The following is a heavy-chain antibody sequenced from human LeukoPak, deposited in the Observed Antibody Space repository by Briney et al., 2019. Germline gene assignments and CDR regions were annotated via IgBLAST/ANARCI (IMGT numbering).Heavy chain of an antibody. J-gene: IGHJ5*02. Sequence: ASVKVSCKASGYTFTGYYVHWVRQAPGQGLEWMGWINPNSGGTNYAQKFQGRVTMTRDTSISTAYMELSRLRSDDTAVYYCAREGTYYYDSSGYSQFDPWGQGTLVTVSS. CDR2: INPNSGGT. D-gene: IGHD3-22*01. CDR3: AREGTYYYDSSGYSQFDP. V-gene: IGHV1-2*02. CDR1: GYTFTGYY.